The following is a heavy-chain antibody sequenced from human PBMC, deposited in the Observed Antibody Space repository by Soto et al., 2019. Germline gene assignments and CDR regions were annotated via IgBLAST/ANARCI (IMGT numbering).Heavy chain of an antibody. D-gene: IGHD3-3*01. CDR3: SRTSVGDYDFWRGYYYYSDV. CDR1: GFSLSNARMG. Sequence: QVTLKESGPVLVKPTETLTLTCTVSGFSLSNARMGVSWIRQPPGKALEWLAHIFSNDEKSYSTSLKSRLTISKDNSKSQVVLTITDRDPVDKANYFCSRTSVGDYDFWRGYYYYSDVWGKGTTVTVSS. V-gene: IGHV2-26*01. J-gene: IGHJ6*03. CDR2: IFSNDEK.